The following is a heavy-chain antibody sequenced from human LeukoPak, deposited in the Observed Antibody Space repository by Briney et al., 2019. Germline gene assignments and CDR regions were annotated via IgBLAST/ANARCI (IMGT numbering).Heavy chain of an antibody. CDR3: AKDYGNNFFTYGPGN. Sequence: GGSLRLSCVTSGFTFSDFAMNWVRQAPGRGLEWDSTIGTDAAATHYADSVEGRFTIFRDNSRNTLYLQMNSLRAEDTAVYYCAKDYGNNFFTYGPGNWGPGTLVTVSS. D-gene: IGHD2/OR15-2a*01. V-gene: IGHV3-23*01. CDR1: GFTFSDFA. J-gene: IGHJ4*01. CDR2: IGTDAAAT.